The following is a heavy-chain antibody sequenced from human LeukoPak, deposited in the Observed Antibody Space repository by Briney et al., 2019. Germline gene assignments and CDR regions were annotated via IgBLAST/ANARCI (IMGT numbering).Heavy chain of an antibody. CDR3: ATGGGIFGVVMFDY. J-gene: IGHJ4*02. Sequence: ASVKVSCKVSGYTLTELSMHWVRQAPGRGLEWMGGFDPEDGETIYAQKFQGRVTMTEDTSTDTAYMELSSLRSEDMAVYYCATGGGIFGVVMFDYWGQGTLVTVSS. D-gene: IGHD3-3*01. CDR1: GYTLTELS. CDR2: FDPEDGET. V-gene: IGHV1-24*01.